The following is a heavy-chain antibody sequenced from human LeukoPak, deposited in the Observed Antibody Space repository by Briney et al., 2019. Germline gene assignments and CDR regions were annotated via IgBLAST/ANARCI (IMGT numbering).Heavy chain of an antibody. CDR1: GGSISSGGYS. J-gene: IGHJ3*02. V-gene: IGHV4-30-2*01. Sequence: PSETLSLTCAVSGGSISSGGYSWSWIRQPPGKGLGWIGYIYHSGSTYYNPSLKSRVTISVDRSKNQFSLKLSSVTAADTAVYYCARDVNYGAFDIWGQGTMVTVSS. D-gene: IGHD4-11*01. CDR2: IYHSGST. CDR3: ARDVNYGAFDI.